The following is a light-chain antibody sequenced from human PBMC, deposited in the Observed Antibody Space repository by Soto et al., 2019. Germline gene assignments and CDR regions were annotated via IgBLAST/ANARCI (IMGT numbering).Light chain of an antibody. V-gene: IGKV3-20*01. CDR1: QSVSNNY. Sequence: EIVLTRSPGTLSLSPGERGTLSCRASQSVSNNYLAWYQQKPGQAPRLLIYGASSRATGIPDRFSGSGSGTDFTLTISRLEPEDFAVYSCQQYGNSPLTFGGGTKVEIK. CDR2: GAS. CDR3: QQYGNSPLT. J-gene: IGKJ4*01.